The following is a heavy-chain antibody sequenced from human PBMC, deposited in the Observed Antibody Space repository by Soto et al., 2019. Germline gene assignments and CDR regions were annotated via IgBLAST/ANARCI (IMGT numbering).Heavy chain of an antibody. CDR2: INHSGST. CDR1: GGSFSGYY. D-gene: IGHD2-8*01. Sequence: SETLSLTCAVYGGSFSGYYWSWIRQPPGKGLEWIGEINHSGSTNYNPSLKSRVTISVDTSKNQFSLKLSSVTAADTAVYYCARESYCTNGVCCRLNYYYYYMDVWGKGTTVTVSS. V-gene: IGHV4-34*01. J-gene: IGHJ6*03. CDR3: ARESYCTNGVCCRLNYYYYYMDV.